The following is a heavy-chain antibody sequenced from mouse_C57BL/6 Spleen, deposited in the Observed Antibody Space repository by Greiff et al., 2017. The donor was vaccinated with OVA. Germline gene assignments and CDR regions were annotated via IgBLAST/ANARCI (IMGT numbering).Heavy chain of an antibody. CDR1: GYTFTSYW. J-gene: IGHJ4*01. V-gene: IGHV1-61*01. CDR2: IYPSDSET. D-gene: IGHD1-1*01. Sequence: QVQLQQPGAELVRPGSSVKLSCKASGYTFTSYWMDWVKQRPGQGLEWIGNIYPSDSETHYNQKFKDKATLTVDKSSSTAYMQLSSLTSEDSAVYYGAREGAAFELLPMDYWGQGTSVTVSS. CDR3: AREGAAFELLPMDY.